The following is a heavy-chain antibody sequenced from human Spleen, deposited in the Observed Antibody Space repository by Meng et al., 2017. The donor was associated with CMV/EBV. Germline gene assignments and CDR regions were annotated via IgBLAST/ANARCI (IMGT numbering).Heavy chain of an antibody. CDR2: IRSNANSYAT. Sequence: GGSLRLSCAASGFTFSGSAMHWVRQASGKGLGWVGRIRSNANSYATAYAASVKGRFTISRDDSKNTAYLQMNSLKTEDTAVYYCTRRRYCSSTSCLDVRHGMDVWGQGTTVTVSS. J-gene: IGHJ6*02. CDR1: GFTFSGSA. D-gene: IGHD2-2*01. CDR3: TRRRYCSSTSCLDVRHGMDV. V-gene: IGHV3-73*01.